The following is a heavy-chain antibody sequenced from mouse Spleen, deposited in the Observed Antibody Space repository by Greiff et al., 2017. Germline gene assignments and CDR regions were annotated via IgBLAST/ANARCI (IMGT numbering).Heavy chain of an antibody. D-gene: IGHD1-1*01. CDR2: IDPENGDT. J-gene: IGHJ3*01. Sequence: VQLQQSGAELVRSGASVKLSCTASGFNIKDYYMHWVKQRPEQGLEWIGWIDPENGDTEYAPKFQGKATMTADTSSNTAYLQLSSLTSEDTAVYYCNAGSTVGRYWGQGTLVTVSA. CDR1: GFNIKDYY. CDR3: NAGSTVGRY. V-gene: IGHV14-4*02.